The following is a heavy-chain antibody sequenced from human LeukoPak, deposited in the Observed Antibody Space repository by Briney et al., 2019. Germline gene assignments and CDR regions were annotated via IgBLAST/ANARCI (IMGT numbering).Heavy chain of an antibody. D-gene: IGHD5-24*01. CDR3: TRDILSRWDYFDY. J-gene: IGHJ4*02. V-gene: IGHV3-49*04. CDR2: VRRKAYGEKT. Sequence: PGGSLRLSCTTSGFTFGDYAMSWVRQAPGKGLEWVGFVRRKAYGEKTEYAASVKGRFTISRDDSKSIAYLQMNSLKTEDTAVYYCTRDILSRWDYFDYWGQGPLVTVSS. CDR1: GFTFGDYA.